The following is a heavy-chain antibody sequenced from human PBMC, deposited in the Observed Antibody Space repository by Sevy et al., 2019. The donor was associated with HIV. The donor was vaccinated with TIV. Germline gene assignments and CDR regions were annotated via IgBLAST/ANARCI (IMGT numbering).Heavy chain of an antibody. CDR2: IKSKTDGGPT. Sequence: GGSLRLSCAASGFTLSDAWMSWVRQAPGKGLEWVGRIKSKTDGGPTDYAAPGKGRFTISRDESKNTLYLQMNSLKTEDTAVYYCTTDAHDFTNYPSPYYFDYWGQGALVTVSS. CDR1: GFTLSDAW. D-gene: IGHD4-4*01. V-gene: IGHV3-15*01. CDR3: TTDAHDFTNYPSPYYFDY. J-gene: IGHJ4*02.